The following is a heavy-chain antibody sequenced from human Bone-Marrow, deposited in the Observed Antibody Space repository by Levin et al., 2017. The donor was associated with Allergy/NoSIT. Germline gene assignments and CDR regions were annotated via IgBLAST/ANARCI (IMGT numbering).Heavy chain of an antibody. D-gene: IGHD1-26*01. V-gene: IGHV3-23*01. Sequence: GGSLRLSCAASGFTFGTYGMAWVRQAPGQGLEWVSGISASGHPTHDADSVKGRFTISRDNSMNTLYLQMNSLRVEDTAIYYCVKWDDHGVGVTLGYWGQGTLVTVSS. CDR1: GFTFGTYG. CDR2: ISASGHPT. CDR3: VKWDDHGVGVTLGY. J-gene: IGHJ4*02.